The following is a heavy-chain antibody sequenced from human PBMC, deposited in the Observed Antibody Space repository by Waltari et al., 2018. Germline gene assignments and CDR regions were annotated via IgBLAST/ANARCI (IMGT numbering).Heavy chain of an antibody. V-gene: IGHV3-23*01. D-gene: IGHD1-26*01. CDR3: ARQNTRGVFDY. CDR1: GFTFGTYA. CDR2: ISGSGFTT. J-gene: IGHJ4*02. Sequence: EVQLLESGGGLVQPGGSLRLSCAASGFTFGTYAMTWVRQAPGQGLEWVSTISGSGFTTYYADSVKGRFTISRDNSKNTLYLQMNSLRAEDTAVYYCARQNTRGVFDYWGQGTLVTVSS.